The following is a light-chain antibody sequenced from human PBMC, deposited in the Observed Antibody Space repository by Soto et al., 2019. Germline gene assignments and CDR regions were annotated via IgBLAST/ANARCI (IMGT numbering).Light chain of an antibody. CDR2: EGN. V-gene: IGLV2-23*01. J-gene: IGLJ2*01. Sequence: QSVLTQPASVSGSPGQSITISCTGTISDFGSYNLVSWYQQHPGKAPKLIIHEGNKRPSGVSSRLSGSKSGNPASLTISGLQAEDEAYYYCSSSAGGVVFCGVIKLTVL. CDR3: SSSAGGVV. CDR1: ISDFGSYNL.